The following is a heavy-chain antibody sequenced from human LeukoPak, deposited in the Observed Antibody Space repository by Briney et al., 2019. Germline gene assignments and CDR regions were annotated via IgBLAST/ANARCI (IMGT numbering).Heavy chain of an antibody. Sequence: GESLKISCKGSGYSFTNYWIVWVRQTPGKGLEWMGVIYPGDSDTTYSPSFQGQVTISADKSISTAYLQWSSLKASDTAMYFCARLHYYDSSGYSSGFDYWGQGALVTVSS. CDR3: ARLHYYDSSGYSSGFDY. J-gene: IGHJ4*02. V-gene: IGHV5-51*01. CDR1: GYSFTNYW. CDR2: IYPGDSDT. D-gene: IGHD3-22*01.